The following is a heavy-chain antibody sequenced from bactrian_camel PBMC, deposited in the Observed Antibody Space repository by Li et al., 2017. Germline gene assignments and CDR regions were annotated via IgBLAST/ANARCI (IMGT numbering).Heavy chain of an antibody. V-gene: IGHV3S63*01. CDR1: GFSFGETD. CDR3: HTTYQGTDY. Sequence: QLVESGGGSVQAGETLRLSCTASGFSFGETDMDLYRQAPGNGFEWVSRIVGSDDYYADSVKGRFDISRDNVKNTLYLQMNSLKPEDTAMYYCHTTYQGTDYWGQGTQVTVS. J-gene: IGHJ4*01. CDR2: IVGSDD. D-gene: IGHD2*01.